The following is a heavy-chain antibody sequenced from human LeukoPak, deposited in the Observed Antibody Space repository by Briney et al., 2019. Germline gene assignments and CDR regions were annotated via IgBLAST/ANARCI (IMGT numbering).Heavy chain of an antibody. CDR3: ARVNINNWHSCDY. CDR2: IYHSGSP. J-gene: IGHJ4*02. V-gene: IGHV4/OR15-8*01. Sequence: PSXXXSXTXXXXGGSXXSNXWWGWVRQPPGKGLXXIGEIYHSGSPNYNPSLKSRVTISVDKSRNHFSLNLSSVTAADTAVYYCARVNINNWHSCDYWGQGTLVTVSS. D-gene: IGHD1-1*01. CDR1: GGSXXSNXW.